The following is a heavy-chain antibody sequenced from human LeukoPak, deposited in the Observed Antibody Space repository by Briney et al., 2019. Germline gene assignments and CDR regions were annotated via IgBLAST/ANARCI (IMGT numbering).Heavy chain of an antibody. CDR3: ARDRSIEDAFDI. CDR1: GFTFSSYR. CDR2: INSDGSST. J-gene: IGHJ3*02. Sequence: GGSLRLSCAASGFTFSSYRMHWVRQAPGKGLVWVSRINSDGSSTTYADSVKGRFAISRDNAKNTLFLQMNSLSPEDTAVYYCARDRSIEDAFDIWGQGTMVTVSS. V-gene: IGHV3-74*03. D-gene: IGHD3-3*02.